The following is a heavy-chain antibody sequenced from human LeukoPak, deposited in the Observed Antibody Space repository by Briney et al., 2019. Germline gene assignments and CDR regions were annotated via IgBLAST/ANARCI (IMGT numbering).Heavy chain of an antibody. CDR2: TSSDERNI. CDR3: AKDGSWSYTD. J-gene: IGHJ4*02. D-gene: IGHD3-10*01. Sequence: GGSLRLSCAASGFTFSSYAMHWVRQAPGKGLEWVAYTSSDERNIKYADSVKGRFTISRDNSKRTLYLQMNGLRADDTAVYYCAKDGSWSYTDWGQGTLVTVSS. V-gene: IGHV3-30*02. CDR1: GFTFSSYA.